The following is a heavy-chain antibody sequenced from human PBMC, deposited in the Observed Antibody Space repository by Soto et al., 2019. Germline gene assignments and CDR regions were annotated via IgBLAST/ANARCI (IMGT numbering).Heavy chain of an antibody. V-gene: IGHV4-59*01. Sequence: QVQLQESGPGLVKPSETLSLTCTVSGGSFSSYFWSWIRQPPGKGLEWIGYIYYSGSTTYNPSLESRVTISVDTSKKQFSLHLTSVTAADTAVYYCASLVRTGWKIFDPWGQGALVAVSS. CDR1: GGSFSSYF. J-gene: IGHJ5*02. D-gene: IGHD6-19*01. CDR3: ASLVRTGWKIFDP. CDR2: IYYSGST.